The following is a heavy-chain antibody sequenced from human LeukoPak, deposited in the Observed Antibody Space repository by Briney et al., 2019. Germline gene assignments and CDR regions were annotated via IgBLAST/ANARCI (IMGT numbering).Heavy chain of an antibody. Sequence: GGSLRLSCAASGFTFSDYYMSWLHQAPGKGLEWVSYISSSGSTIYYADSVKGRFTISRDNAKNSLYLQMNSLRAEDTAVYYCASPEGFWSGFDYWGQGTLVTVSS. D-gene: IGHD3-3*01. V-gene: IGHV3-11*04. CDR2: ISSSGSTI. CDR3: ASPEGFWSGFDY. J-gene: IGHJ4*02. CDR1: GFTFSDYY.